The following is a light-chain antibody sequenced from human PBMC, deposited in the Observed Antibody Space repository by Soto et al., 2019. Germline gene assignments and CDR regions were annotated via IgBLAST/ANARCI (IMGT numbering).Light chain of an antibody. Sequence: DIQMTQSPSSLSASVGDRVTITCRASQSIGYYLNWYQQKPGTAPKLLIYAASSLQSGVPSRFSGSGSGTDFTLTISSLQPEDFATYYCQQSYSTPQETFGQGTKLEIK. CDR3: QQSYSTPQET. CDR2: AAS. CDR1: QSIGYY. V-gene: IGKV1-39*01. J-gene: IGKJ2*01.